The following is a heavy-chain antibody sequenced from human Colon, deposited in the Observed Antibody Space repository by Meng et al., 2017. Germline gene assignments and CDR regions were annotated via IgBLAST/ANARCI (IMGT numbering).Heavy chain of an antibody. V-gene: IGHV4-34*01. D-gene: IGHD3-22*01. CDR2: INHSVST. Sequence: VQLTPWGSGRLTPSETLFLTCTVSGGSFSGYAWSWSRRPPGKGLGLIGEINHSVSTNYNPSLKSRVTISVDTSKNQFSLKLSSVTAADTAVYYCARVCPPEYYYDSSGYLNWFDPWGQGALVTVSS. CDR1: GGSFSGYA. CDR3: ARVCPPEYYYDSSGYLNWFDP. J-gene: IGHJ5*02.